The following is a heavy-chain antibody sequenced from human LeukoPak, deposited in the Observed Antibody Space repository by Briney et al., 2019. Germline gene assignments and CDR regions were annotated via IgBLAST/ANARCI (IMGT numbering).Heavy chain of an antibody. D-gene: IGHD3-10*01. CDR1: GFSLSTRGVG. Sequence: SGPTLVKPTQTLTLTCTFSGFSLSTRGVGVGWIRQPPGKALEWLALIYWDHDRRYSPSLNNRLTITKDTSKNQVVLTMTNMVPVDTATYYCAHSTYYYGSGSYYIESDYFDYWGQGTLVTVSS. CDR3: AHSTYYYGSGSYYIESDYFDY. CDR2: IYWDHDR. V-gene: IGHV2-5*02. J-gene: IGHJ4*02.